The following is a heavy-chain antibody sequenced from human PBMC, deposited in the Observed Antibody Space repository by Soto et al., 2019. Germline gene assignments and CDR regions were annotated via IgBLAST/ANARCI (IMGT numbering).Heavy chain of an antibody. CDR1: GFTVSSNY. Sequence: GSLRLSCAVSGFTVSSNYMSWVRQAPGKGLEWVSVIYTGGSTSYADSVKGRFTISRDNSKNTVYLQMNSLRAEDTALYYCARDIGVAPGDYWGQGT. CDR2: IYTGGST. CDR3: ARDIGVAPGDY. D-gene: IGHD2-8*01. J-gene: IGHJ4*02. V-gene: IGHV3-66*01.